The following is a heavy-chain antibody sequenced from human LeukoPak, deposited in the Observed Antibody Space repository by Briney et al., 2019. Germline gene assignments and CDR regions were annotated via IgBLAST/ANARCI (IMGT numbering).Heavy chain of an antibody. CDR3: ARGRYDFWSGYYPKTNWFDP. Sequence: KPSETLSLTCAVYGGSFSGYYWSWIRQPPGKGLEWIGEIKHSGSTNYNPSLKSRVTISVDTSKNQFYVKLRSVTAADTAVCYCARGRYDFWSGYYPKTNWFDPWGQGTLVTVSS. V-gene: IGHV4-34*01. J-gene: IGHJ5*02. CDR2: IKHSGST. CDR1: GGSFSGYY. D-gene: IGHD3-3*01.